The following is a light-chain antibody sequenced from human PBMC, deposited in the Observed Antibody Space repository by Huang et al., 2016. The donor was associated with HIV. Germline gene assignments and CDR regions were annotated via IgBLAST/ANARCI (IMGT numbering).Light chain of an antibody. CDR1: QDISNY. CDR3: QQYDNLPRFT. Sequence: DIQMTQSPSSLSASVGDRVTITCPASQDISNYLNWYQQKPGKAPKLLINDASNLETGVSSRFSGSGSGTDFTFTISSLQPEDIATYYCQQYDNLPRFTFGPGTKVDIK. V-gene: IGKV1-33*01. CDR2: DAS. J-gene: IGKJ3*01.